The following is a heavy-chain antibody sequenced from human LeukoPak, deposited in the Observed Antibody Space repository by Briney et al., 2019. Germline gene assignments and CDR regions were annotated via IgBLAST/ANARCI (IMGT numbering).Heavy chain of an antibody. J-gene: IGHJ4*02. V-gene: IGHV4-39*01. CDR3: ARGEQQLVDFDY. Sequence: PSETLSLTCTVSGGSISSSSYYWGWIRQPPGKGLEWIGSIYYSGSTYYNPSLKSRVTISVDTSKNQFSLKLSSVTAADTAVYYCARGEQQLVDFDYWGQGTLLTVSS. CDR1: GGSISSSSYY. D-gene: IGHD6-13*01. CDR2: IYYSGST.